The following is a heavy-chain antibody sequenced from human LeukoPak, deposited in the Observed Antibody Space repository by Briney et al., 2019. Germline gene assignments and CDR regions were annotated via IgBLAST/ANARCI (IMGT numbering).Heavy chain of an antibody. Sequence: SETPSLTCAVYGGSFSGYSWSWIRQHPGKGLEWIGYIYYSGSTYYNPSLKSRVTISVDTSKNQFSLKLSSVTAADTAVYYCARVGMIVVVFDYWGQGTLVTVSS. V-gene: IGHV4-31*11. D-gene: IGHD3-22*01. J-gene: IGHJ4*02. CDR1: GGSFSGYS. CDR2: IYYSGST. CDR3: ARVGMIVVVFDY.